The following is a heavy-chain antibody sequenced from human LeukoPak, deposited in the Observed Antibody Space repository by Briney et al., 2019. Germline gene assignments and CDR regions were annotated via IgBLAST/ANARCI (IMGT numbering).Heavy chain of an antibody. Sequence: SETLSLTCTVSGGSISSGGFYWSWIRQPPGKDLEWIGHIYHVGNTYYKSALKSRVGMTVDRPKNKFSLRLTSVTAADTAVYYCARASTVNSSGQNWYFDLWGRGTLVTVSS. CDR3: ARASTVNSSGQNWYFDL. J-gene: IGHJ2*01. CDR2: IYHVGNT. CDR1: GGSISSGGFY. D-gene: IGHD2/OR15-2a*01. V-gene: IGHV4-30-2*01.